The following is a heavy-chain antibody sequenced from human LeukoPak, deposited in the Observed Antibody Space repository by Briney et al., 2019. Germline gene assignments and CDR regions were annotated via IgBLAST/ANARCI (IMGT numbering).Heavy chain of an antibody. CDR2: IYYSGST. V-gene: IGHV4-31*03. J-gene: IGHJ2*01. Sequence: SETLSLTCTVSGGSISSGGYYWSWIRQHPGKVLEWIGYIYYSGSTYYNPSLKSRVTISVDTSKNQFSLKLSSVTAADTAVYYCARDRYTVVSWYFDLWGRGTLVTVSS. D-gene: IGHD4-23*01. CDR1: GGSISSGGYY. CDR3: ARDRYTVVSWYFDL.